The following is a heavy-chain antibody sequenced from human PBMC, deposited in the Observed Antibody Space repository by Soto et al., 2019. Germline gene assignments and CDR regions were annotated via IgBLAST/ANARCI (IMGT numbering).Heavy chain of an antibody. D-gene: IGHD2-21*01. J-gene: IGHJ4*02. CDR2: IKQDGSEK. CDR1: GFTFSSYW. CDR3: ARWVTAFDCLRQSRIGGYFDY. V-gene: IGHV3-7*01. Sequence: EVQLVESGGGLVQPGGSLRLSCAASGFTFSSYWMSWVRQAPGKGLEWVANIKQDGSEKYYVDSVKGRFTISRDNAKNSLYLQMNSLRAEDTAVYYCARWVTAFDCLRQSRIGGYFDYWGQGTLVTVSS.